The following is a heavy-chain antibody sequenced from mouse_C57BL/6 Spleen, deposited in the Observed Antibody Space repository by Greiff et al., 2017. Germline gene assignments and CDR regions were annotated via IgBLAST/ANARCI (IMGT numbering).Heavy chain of an antibody. Sequence: VQLQQSGAELVRPGASVKLSCTASGFNIKDDYMHWVQQRPEQGLEWIGWIDPENGDTEYASKFQGKATITADTSSNTAYLQLSSLTSEDTAVYYCTTHLLDFDYWGQGTTLTVSS. V-gene: IGHV14-4*01. CDR2: IDPENGDT. CDR1: GFNIKDDY. J-gene: IGHJ2*01. CDR3: TTHLLDFDY.